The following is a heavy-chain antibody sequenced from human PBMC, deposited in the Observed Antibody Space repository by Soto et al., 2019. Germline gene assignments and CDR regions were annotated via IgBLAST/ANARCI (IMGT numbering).Heavy chain of an antibody. CDR1: GGTFSSYT. J-gene: IGHJ6*03. CDR3: ARGMGSTYYYMDV. V-gene: IGHV1-69*02. CDR2: IIPILGIA. D-gene: IGHD2-8*01. Sequence: GASVKVSCKASGGTFSSYTISWVRQAPGQGLEWMGRIIPILGIANYAQKFQGRVTITADKSTSTAYMELSSLRSEDTAVYYCARGMGSTYYYMDVWGKGTTVTVS.